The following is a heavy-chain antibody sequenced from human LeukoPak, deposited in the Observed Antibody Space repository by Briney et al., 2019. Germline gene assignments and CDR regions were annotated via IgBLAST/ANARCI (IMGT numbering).Heavy chain of an antibody. Sequence: ASVKVSCKASGGTFSSYAISWVRQAPGQGLEWMGRIIPIFGTANYAQKFQGRVTITTDESTSTAYMELSSLRSEDTAVYYCAYGKEVAGRGGVIDYWGQGTLVTVSS. J-gene: IGHJ4*02. CDR3: AYGKEVAGRGGVIDY. CDR2: IIPIFGTA. CDR1: GGTFSSYA. D-gene: IGHD6-19*01. V-gene: IGHV1-69*05.